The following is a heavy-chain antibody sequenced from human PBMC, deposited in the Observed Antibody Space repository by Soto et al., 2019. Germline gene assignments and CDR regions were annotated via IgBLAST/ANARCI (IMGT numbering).Heavy chain of an antibody. Sequence: ASVKVSCKASGYTFTSYGISWVRQAPGQGLEWMGWISAYNGNTNYAQKLQGRVTMTTDTSTSTAYMELRSLRSDDTAVYYCARVIVWVLTGFRDPYGMDVWRQGTTVTSP. D-gene: IGHD3-9*01. V-gene: IGHV1-18*01. CDR3: ARVIVWVLTGFRDPYGMDV. J-gene: IGHJ6*02. CDR1: GYTFTSYG. CDR2: ISAYNGNT.